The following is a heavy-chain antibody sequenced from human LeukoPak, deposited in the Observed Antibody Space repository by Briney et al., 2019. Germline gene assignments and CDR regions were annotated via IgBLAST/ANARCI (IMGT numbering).Heavy chain of an antibody. CDR2: IRYDGSNK. CDR3: AKDDSSASYYVDY. CDR1: GFNFSSHV. D-gene: IGHD3-22*01. Sequence: GGSLRLSCAASGFNFSSHVMHWLRQAPGKGLEWVAFIRYDGSNKYYAEYVKGRFTIPRDNSKTTLYLEINSLRAEDTAVYYCAKDDSSASYYVDYWGQGILVTVSS. V-gene: IGHV3-30*02. J-gene: IGHJ4*02.